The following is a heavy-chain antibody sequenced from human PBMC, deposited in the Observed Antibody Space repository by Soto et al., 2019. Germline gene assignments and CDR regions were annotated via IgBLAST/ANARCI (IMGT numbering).Heavy chain of an antibody. D-gene: IGHD1-1*01. CDR3: ARGGYGDY. V-gene: IGHV1-18*01. Sequence: QVHLVQSGAEVKKPGASVKVSCKGSGYGFTTYGITWVRQAPGQGLEWMAWISAHNGNTNYAQKPQGRVTVTRDTSTSTAYMELRSLRSDDTAVYYCARGGYGDYWGQGALVTVSS. J-gene: IGHJ4*02. CDR1: GYGFTTYG. CDR2: ISAHNGNT.